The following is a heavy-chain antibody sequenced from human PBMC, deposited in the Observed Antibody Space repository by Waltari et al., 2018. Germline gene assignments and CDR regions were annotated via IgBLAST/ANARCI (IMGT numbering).Heavy chain of an antibody. CDR1: GGSISSYY. D-gene: IGHD1-26*01. CDR2: IYTSGST. CDR3: ARDTVGATTGSFDY. J-gene: IGHJ4*02. V-gene: IGHV4-4*07. Sequence: QVQLQESGPGLVKPSETLSLTCTVSGGSISSYYWSWIRQPAGKGLEWIGRIYTSGSTNYNPSLKSRVTMSVDTSKNQCSLKLSSVTAADTAVYYCARDTVGATTGSFDYWGQGTLVIVSS.